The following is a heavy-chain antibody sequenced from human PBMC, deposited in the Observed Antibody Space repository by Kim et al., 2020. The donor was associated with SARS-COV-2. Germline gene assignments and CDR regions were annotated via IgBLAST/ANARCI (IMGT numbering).Heavy chain of an antibody. CDR2: INHSGST. CDR1: GGSFSGYY. J-gene: IGHJ4*02. D-gene: IGHD3-3*01. CDR3: AGWAARFGVVTRPFDS. V-gene: IGHV4-34*01. Sequence: SETLSLTCAVYGGSFSGYYWSWIRHPPGQGLEWIGEINHSGSTNYNPSLKTRITISVDTSKNQFSLKLSSLTAAATAVYYCAGWAARFGVVTRPFDSWGQGALVTVSS.